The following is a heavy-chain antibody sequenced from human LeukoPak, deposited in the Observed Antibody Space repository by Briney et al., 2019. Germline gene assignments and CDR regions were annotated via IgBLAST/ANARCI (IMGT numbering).Heavy chain of an antibody. CDR1: GGSISSGGYY. Sequence: SETLSLTCTVSGGSISSGGYYWSWIRQHPGKGLEWIGYIYYSGSTNYNPSLKSRVTISVDTSKNQFSLKLSSVTAADTAVYYCARRRETGTNLMDVWGQGTTVTVSS. J-gene: IGHJ6*02. V-gene: IGHV4-61*08. CDR3: ARRRETGTNLMDV. CDR2: IYYSGST. D-gene: IGHD1-1*01.